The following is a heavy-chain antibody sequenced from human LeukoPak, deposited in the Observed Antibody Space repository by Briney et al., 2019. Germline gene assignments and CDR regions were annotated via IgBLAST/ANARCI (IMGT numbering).Heavy chain of an antibody. Sequence: PGGSLRLSCAASGFTVSSNYMSWVRQAPGKGLEWVSVIYSGGSTYYADSVKGRFTISRDNSKNTLYLQMNSLRAEDTAVYYCARDGFSYSSSWYGAYWGQGTLVTVSS. CDR2: IYSGGST. CDR3: ARDGFSYSSSWYGAY. D-gene: IGHD6-13*01. CDR1: GFTVSSNY. J-gene: IGHJ4*02. V-gene: IGHV3-53*01.